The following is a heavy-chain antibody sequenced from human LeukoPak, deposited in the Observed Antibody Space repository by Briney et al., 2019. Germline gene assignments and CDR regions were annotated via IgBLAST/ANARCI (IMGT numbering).Heavy chain of an antibody. V-gene: IGHV3-23*01. D-gene: IGHD1-26*01. CDR2: ISGSGGTT. Sequence: GGSLRLSCAASGFTFSSYGMNWVRQAPGKGLEWVSAISGSGGTTYYADSVKGRFTISRDNSKNTLYLQMNSLRAEDTAVYYCAKDGLGSYFDYWGQGTLVTVSS. J-gene: IGHJ4*02. CDR3: AKDGLGSYFDY. CDR1: GFTFSSYG.